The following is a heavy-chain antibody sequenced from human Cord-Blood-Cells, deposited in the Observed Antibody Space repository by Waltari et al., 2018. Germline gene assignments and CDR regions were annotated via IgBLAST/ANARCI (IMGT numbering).Heavy chain of an antibody. CDR3: ARDPPTLGESTFAFDI. CDR2: IYTSGST. CDR1: GGPISSYY. V-gene: IGHV4-4*07. J-gene: IGHJ3*02. D-gene: IGHD3-16*01. Sequence: QVQLQESGPGLVKPAETLSLTCSVSGGPISSYYWSWIRQPAGKGLEWIGRIYTSGSTNYNPSLKSRVTMSVDTSKNQFSLKLSSVTAADTAVYYCARDPPTLGESTFAFDIWGQGTMVTVSS.